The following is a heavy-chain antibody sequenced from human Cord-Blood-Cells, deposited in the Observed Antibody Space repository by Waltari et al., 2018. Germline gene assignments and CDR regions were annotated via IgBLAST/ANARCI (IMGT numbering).Heavy chain of an antibody. CDR3: ARLPWGYCSSTSCYDAFDI. CDR1: GGSFSGYY. V-gene: IGHV4-34*01. Sequence: QVQLQQWGAGLLKPSETLSLTCAVYGGSFSGYYWSWIRQPPGKGLEWIGEINHSGSTNYNPSLKSRVTISVDTSKNQFSLKLSSVTAADTAVYYCARLPWGYCSSTSCYDAFDIWGQG. J-gene: IGHJ3*02. CDR2: INHSGST. D-gene: IGHD2-2*01.